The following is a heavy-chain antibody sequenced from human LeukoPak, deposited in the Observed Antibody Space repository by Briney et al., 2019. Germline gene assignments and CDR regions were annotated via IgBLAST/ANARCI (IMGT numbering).Heavy chain of an antibody. D-gene: IGHD2-21*02. J-gene: IGHJ4*02. V-gene: IGHV3-23*01. CDR2: IKGGGGGP. CDR3: AQGGHDFNPFYC. CDR1: GFTFTTYA. Sequence: GGSLRLSCAASGFTFTTYAMGWVRQAPGEGLEWVSSIKGGGGGPFYADSVRGRFTISRDKSKNTLYLQLNSLRVEDTAVYFCAQGGHDFNPFYCWGQGTLVTVSS.